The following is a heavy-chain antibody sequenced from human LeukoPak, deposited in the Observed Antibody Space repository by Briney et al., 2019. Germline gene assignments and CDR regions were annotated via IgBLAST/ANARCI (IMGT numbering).Heavy chain of an antibody. J-gene: IGHJ6*03. CDR3: ARGITMVRGVILDYYYYYMDV. CDR1: GYTFTSYD. Sequence: ASVKVSCKASGYTFTSYDINWVRQATGQGLEWMGWMNPNSGNTGYAQKFQGRVTMTRNTSISTAYMELSSLRSEDTAVYYCARGITMVRGVILDYYYYYMDVWGKGTTVTISS. V-gene: IGHV1-8*01. D-gene: IGHD3-10*01. CDR2: MNPNSGNT.